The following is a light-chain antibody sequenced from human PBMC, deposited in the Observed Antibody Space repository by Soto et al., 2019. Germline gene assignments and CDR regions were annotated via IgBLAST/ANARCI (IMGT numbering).Light chain of an antibody. CDR3: QQVNSYPLT. V-gene: IGKV1-5*01. Sequence: DIQMTQSPSTLSASVGDRVTITCRASQSVRSWLAWYQQKPGRAPKFLIYDASSLESGVPSRFSGSGSGTEFTLTISNLQPDDFATYYCQQVNSYPLTFGGGTKVDIK. CDR1: QSVRSW. J-gene: IGKJ4*01. CDR2: DAS.